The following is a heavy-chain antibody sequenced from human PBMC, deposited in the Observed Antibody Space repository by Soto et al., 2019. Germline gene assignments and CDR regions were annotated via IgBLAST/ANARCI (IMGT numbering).Heavy chain of an antibody. CDR3: ASRDTAYGPSYYYYGMDV. CDR1: GYTFTRYY. D-gene: IGHD5-18*01. CDR2: INPSGGST. J-gene: IGHJ6*02. Sequence: ASVKVSCKASGYTFTRYYMHWVRQAPGQGLEWMGIINPSGGSTSYAQKFQGRVTMTRDTSTSTVYMELSRLRSEDTAVYYCASRDTAYGPSYYYYGMDVWGQGTTVTVSS. V-gene: IGHV1-46*01.